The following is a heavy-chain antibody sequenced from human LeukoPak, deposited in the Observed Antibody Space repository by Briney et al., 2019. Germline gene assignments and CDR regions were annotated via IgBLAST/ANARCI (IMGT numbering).Heavy chain of an antibody. V-gene: IGHV3-9*01. CDR1: GFTFDDYA. J-gene: IGHJ6*03. CDR3: AKDMAPTSYYYYMDV. CDR2: ISWNSGSI. Sequence: GGSLRPSCAASGFTFDDYAMHWVRQAPGKGLEWVSGISWNSGSIGYADSVKGRFTISRDNAKNSLYLQMNSLRAEDTALYYCAKDMAPTSYYYYMDVWGKGTTVTISS.